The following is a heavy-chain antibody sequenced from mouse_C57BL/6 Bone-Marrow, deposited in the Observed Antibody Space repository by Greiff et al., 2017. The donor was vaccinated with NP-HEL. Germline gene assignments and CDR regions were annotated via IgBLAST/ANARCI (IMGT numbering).Heavy chain of an antibody. J-gene: IGHJ2*01. CDR3: ARITTVVATGDY. CDR2: IDPSDSYT. V-gene: IGHV1-50*01. Sequence: QVQLQQPGAELVKPGASVKLSCKASGYTFTSYWMQWVKQRPGQGLEWIGEIDPSDSYTNYNQKFKGKATLTVDTSSSTAYMQLSSLTSEDSAVYYCARITTVVATGDYWGQGTTLTVSS. D-gene: IGHD1-1*01. CDR1: GYTFTSYW.